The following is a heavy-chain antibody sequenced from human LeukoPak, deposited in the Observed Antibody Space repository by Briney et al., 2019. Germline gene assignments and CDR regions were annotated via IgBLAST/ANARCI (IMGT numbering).Heavy chain of an antibody. J-gene: IGHJ5*02. V-gene: IGHV3-33*01. CDR2: IWYDGSNK. CDR3: ARGHLNYDILTGYYP. D-gene: IGHD3-9*01. CDR1: GFTFSSYG. Sequence: AGGSLRLSCAASGFTFSSYGMHWVRQAPGEGLEWVAVIWYDGSNKYYADSVKGRFTISRDNSKNTLYLQMNSLRAEDTAVYYCARGHLNYDILTGYYPWGQGTLVTVSS.